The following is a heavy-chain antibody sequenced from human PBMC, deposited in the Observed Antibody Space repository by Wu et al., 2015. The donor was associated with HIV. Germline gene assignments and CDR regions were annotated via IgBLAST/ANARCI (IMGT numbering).Heavy chain of an antibody. D-gene: IGHD6-19*01. V-gene: IGHV1-69*05. CDR1: GAGFTSYA. J-gene: IGHJ6*02. Sequence: QAQLVQSGAEVKKPGSSVKVTCKASGAGFTSYAVSWVRQAPGQGLEWMGGINPLFGTTKHGQKFQDRVRFTTDESKTTVYMELSSLRSEDTAVYYYARNTDSVATSLYSLGVWGQGTTVTVSS. CDR2: INPLFGTT. CDR3: ARNTDSVATSLYSLGV.